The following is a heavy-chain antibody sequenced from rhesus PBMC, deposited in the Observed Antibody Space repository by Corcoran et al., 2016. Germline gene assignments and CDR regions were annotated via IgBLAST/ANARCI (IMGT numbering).Heavy chain of an antibody. Sequence: QVQMQESGQGVVKPSEPLSLTCAVSGGSISGYYLWTWIRYSPGKVLGLIGDIGGSRGSTNYNPSHKSGITITEDTYKNRFSMKLSSMTAANTAEYYCANASSNYDWYFDLWGHGALITISS. J-gene: IGHJ2*01. V-gene: IGHV4-127*01. CDR3: ANASSNYDWYFDL. CDR1: GGSISGYYL. D-gene: IGHD4-23*01. CDR2: IGGSRGST.